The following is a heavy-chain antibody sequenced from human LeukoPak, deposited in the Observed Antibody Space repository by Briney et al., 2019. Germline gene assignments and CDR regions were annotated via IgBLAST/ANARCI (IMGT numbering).Heavy chain of an antibody. J-gene: IGHJ4*02. CDR1: GFTFSNYN. CDR2: ISSSSSTI. V-gene: IGHV3-48*01. D-gene: IGHD1-7*01. Sequence: GGSLRLSCAASGFTFSNYNMNWVRQAPGKGLECIAYISSSSSTIYYADSVKGRFTISRDNAKNSLFLHMNSLRAEDTALYCCARENFDDLFDFWGQGALVTVSS. CDR3: ARENFDDLFDF.